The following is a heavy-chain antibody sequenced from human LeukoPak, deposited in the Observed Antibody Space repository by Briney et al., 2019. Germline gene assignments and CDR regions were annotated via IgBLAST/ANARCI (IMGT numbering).Heavy chain of an antibody. Sequence: PGGSLRLSCAASGFTFSSYAMSWVRQAPGKGLEWVSAISGSGGSTYYADSVKGRFTISRDNSKNTLYLQMNSLRAEDTAVYHCGKEGGLYDSGGYFDYWGQGALVTVSS. CDR3: GKEGGLYDSGGYFDY. J-gene: IGHJ4*02. CDR2: ISGSGGST. V-gene: IGHV3-23*01. CDR1: GFTFSSYA. D-gene: IGHD3-3*01.